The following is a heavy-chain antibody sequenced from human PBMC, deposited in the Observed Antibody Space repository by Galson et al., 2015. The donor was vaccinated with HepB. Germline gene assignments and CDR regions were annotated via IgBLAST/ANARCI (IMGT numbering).Heavy chain of an antibody. CDR3: ARTIDGYSSSWYFDRQIYFDY. D-gene: IGHD6-13*01. CDR2: IDWDDDK. J-gene: IGHJ4*02. CDR1: GFSLSTSGMC. V-gene: IGHV2-70*11. Sequence: PALVKPTQTLTLTCTFSGFSLSTSGMCVSWIRQPPGKALEWLARIDWDDDKYYSTSLKTRLTISKDTSKSQVVLTMTNMDPVDTATYYCARTIDGYSSSWYFDRQIYFDYWGQGTLVTVSS.